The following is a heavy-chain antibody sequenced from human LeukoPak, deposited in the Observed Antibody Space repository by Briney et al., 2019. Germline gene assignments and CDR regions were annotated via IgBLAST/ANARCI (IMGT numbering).Heavy chain of an antibody. V-gene: IGHV4-38-2*02. CDR1: GYSIISAYY. CDR3: ATGVSGALYYFDY. D-gene: IGHD3-10*01. Sequence: SETLSLTCTVSGYSIISAYYWGLIRQPPGKGLEWDGSIFHSGNTFYNPSLKSRVTISVDTSKNQFSLRLNSVTAADTAVYYCATGVSGALYYFDYWGQGILVTVAS. J-gene: IGHJ4*02. CDR2: IFHSGNT.